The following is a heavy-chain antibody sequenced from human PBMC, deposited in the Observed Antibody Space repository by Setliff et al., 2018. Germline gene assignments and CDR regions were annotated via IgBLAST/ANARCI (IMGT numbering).Heavy chain of an antibody. CDR3: ARDRTAYTYGLDV. D-gene: IGHD3-16*01. CDR2: IYHNGNT. J-gene: IGHJ6*02. Sequence: SETLSLTCTVSGGSASPYFWSWIRQPPGKGLEWIGYIYHNGNTNFNPSLKSRVNMSVDTSNNQFVLNLKAATAADTAVYYCARDRTAYTYGLDVWGQGTTVTVSS. V-gene: IGHV4-59*02. CDR1: GGSASPYF.